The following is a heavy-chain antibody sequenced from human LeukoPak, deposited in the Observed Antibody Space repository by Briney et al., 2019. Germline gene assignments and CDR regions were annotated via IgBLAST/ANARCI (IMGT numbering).Heavy chain of an antibody. J-gene: IGHJ4*02. Sequence: GASVKVSCKASGYTFTGYYMHWVRQAPGQGLEWMGWINPNSGGTNYAQKFQGRVTMTRDTSISTAYMELRSLRSDDTAVYYCARAVYDILTGSERYFDYWGQGTLVTVSS. CDR2: INPNSGGT. V-gene: IGHV1-2*02. CDR3: ARAVYDILTGSERYFDY. D-gene: IGHD3-9*01. CDR1: GYTFTGYY.